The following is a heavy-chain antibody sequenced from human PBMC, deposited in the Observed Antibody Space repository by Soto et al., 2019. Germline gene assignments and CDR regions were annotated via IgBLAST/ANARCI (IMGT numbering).Heavy chain of an antibody. J-gene: IGHJ2*01. CDR3: AREPYYYDSSGYYSLWYFDL. CDR1: GFTFSSYW. D-gene: IGHD3-22*01. V-gene: IGHV3-74*01. CDR2: INSDGSST. Sequence: EVQLVESGGGLVQPGGSLRLSCAASGFTFSSYWMRWVRQAPGKGLVWVSRINSDGSSTSYADSVKGRFTISRDNAKNTLYLQMNSLRAEDTAVYYCAREPYYYDSSGYYSLWYFDLWGRGTLVTVSS.